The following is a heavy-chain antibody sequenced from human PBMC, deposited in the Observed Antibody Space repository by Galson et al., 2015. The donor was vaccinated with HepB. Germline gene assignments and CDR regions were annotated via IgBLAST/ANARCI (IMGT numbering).Heavy chain of an antibody. V-gene: IGHV6-1*01. Sequence: CAISGDSVSSISAAWNRIRQAPSRGLEGLGRTSYRSKWYTDYALSVKSRITFNPDTSKNHFSLQLNSVTPEDTAVYYCARDLAGYYFDPWGQGPLVTVSS. D-gene: IGHD2/OR15-2a*01. J-gene: IGHJ5*02. CDR3: ARDLAGYYFDP. CDR1: GDSVSSISAA. CDR2: TSYRSKWYT.